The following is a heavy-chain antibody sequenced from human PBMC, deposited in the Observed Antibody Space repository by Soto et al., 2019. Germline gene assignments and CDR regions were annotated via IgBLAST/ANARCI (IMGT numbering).Heavy chain of an antibody. CDR3: AKDKPGTTSFDY. J-gene: IGHJ4*02. Sequence: GGSLRLSCAASGFTFSSYAMSWVRQAPGKGLEWVSAISGRGDTTYYADSVKGRFTISRDTSKNTLYLQLNTLRADDTAVYYCAKDKPGTTSFDYWGQGTLVTVSS. CDR2: ISGRGDTT. V-gene: IGHV3-23*01. D-gene: IGHD1-1*01. CDR1: GFTFSSYA.